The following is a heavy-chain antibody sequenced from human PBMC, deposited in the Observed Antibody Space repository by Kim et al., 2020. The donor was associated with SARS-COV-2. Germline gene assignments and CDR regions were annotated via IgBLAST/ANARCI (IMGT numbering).Heavy chain of an antibody. CDR1: GGTFSSYA. CDR3: ARDYAPPTYCGGDCYLCAAYYYMDV. CDR2: IIPILGIA. V-gene: IGHV1-69*04. Sequence: SVKVSCKASGGTFSSYAISWVRQAPGQGLEWMGRIIPILGIANYAQKFQGRVTITADKSTSTAYMELSSLRSEDTAVYYGARDYAPPTYCGGDCYLCAAYYYMDVWGKGTTVTVSS. J-gene: IGHJ6*03. D-gene: IGHD2-21*01.